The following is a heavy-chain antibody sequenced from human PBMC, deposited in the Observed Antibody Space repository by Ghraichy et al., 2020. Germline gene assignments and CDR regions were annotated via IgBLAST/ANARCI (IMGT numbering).Heavy chain of an antibody. CDR1: GGSISSYY. D-gene: IGHD6-19*01. Sequence: SQTLSLTCTVSGGSISSYYWSWIRQPPGKGLEWIGYIYYSGSTNYNPSLKSRVTISVDTSKNQFSLKLSSVTAADTAVYYCARADSSGWPTKDDAFDIWGQGTMVTVSS. CDR3: ARADSSGWPTKDDAFDI. V-gene: IGHV4-59*01. J-gene: IGHJ3*02. CDR2: IYYSGST.